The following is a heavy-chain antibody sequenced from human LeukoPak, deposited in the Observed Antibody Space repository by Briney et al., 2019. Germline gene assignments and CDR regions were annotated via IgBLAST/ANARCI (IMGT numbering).Heavy chain of an antibody. J-gene: IGHJ2*01. V-gene: IGHV1-69*01. CDR3: ARGAPYSSSLNWYFDL. CDR1: GGTFSSYA. D-gene: IGHD6-6*01. Sequence: ASVKVSCKASGGTFSSYAISWVRQAPGQGLEWMGGIIPIFGTANYAQKFQGRVTITADESTSTAYMELSSLRSEDTAVYYCARGAPYSSSLNWYFDLWGRGTLVTVSS. CDR2: IIPIFGTA.